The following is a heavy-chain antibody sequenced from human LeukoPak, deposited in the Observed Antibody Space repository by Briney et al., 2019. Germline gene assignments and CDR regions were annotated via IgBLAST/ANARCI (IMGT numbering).Heavy chain of an antibody. V-gene: IGHV3-15*07. CDR3: TTHERSWYPFDY. D-gene: IGHD6-13*01. CDR2: IKSKTDGSTT. Sequence: GGSLRLSCAASGFTFSNAWMNWVRQAPGKGREWVGRIKSKTDGSTTDYAAPVKGRFTISRDDSTNTLYLQMNSLKTEDPAVYYCTTHERSWYPFDYWGQGTLVTVSS. J-gene: IGHJ4*02. CDR1: GFTFSNAW.